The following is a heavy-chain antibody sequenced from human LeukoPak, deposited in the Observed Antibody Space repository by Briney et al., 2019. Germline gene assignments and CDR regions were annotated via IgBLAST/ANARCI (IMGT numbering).Heavy chain of an antibody. CDR2: INPNSGGT. J-gene: IGHJ4*02. Sequence: GASVKVSCNASGYTFTGYYIHWVRQAPGQGLEWMGWINPNSGGTNFAPNFQGRVTMTRDTSISTAYMELSGLTSDDTAVYFCATYYSDTSARDWGQGTLVTVSS. D-gene: IGHD3-22*01. CDR1: GYTFTGYY. CDR3: ATYYSDTSARD. V-gene: IGHV1-2*02.